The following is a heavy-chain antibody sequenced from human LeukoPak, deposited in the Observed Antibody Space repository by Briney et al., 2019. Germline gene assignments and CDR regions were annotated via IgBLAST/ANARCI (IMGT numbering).Heavy chain of an antibody. V-gene: IGHV4-4*02. J-gene: IGHJ5*02. CDR1: GGSISSSNW. CDR2: IYHSGST. CDR3: AKGGHFGNWFDP. D-gene: IGHD3-10*01. Sequence: SDTLSLTCAVSGGSISSSNWWSWVRQPPGKGLEWIGEIYHSGSTNSNPSLKGRVTISVDKSKNQFSLNLNSVTAADTAVYYCAKGGHFGNWFDPWGQGTLVTVSS.